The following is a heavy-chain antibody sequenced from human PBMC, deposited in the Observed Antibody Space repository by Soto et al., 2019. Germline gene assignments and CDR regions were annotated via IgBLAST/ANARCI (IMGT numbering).Heavy chain of an antibody. J-gene: IGHJ3*02. V-gene: IGHV7-4-1*02. Sequence: ASVKVSCKASGYTFTSYAMNWVRQAPGQGLEWMGWINTNTGNPTYAQGFTGRFVFSLDTSVSTAYLQISSLKAEDTAVYYCARDPFEYSSSSYHAFDIWGQGTMVTVSS. D-gene: IGHD6-6*01. CDR1: GYTFTSYA. CDR3: ARDPFEYSSSSYHAFDI. CDR2: INTNTGNP.